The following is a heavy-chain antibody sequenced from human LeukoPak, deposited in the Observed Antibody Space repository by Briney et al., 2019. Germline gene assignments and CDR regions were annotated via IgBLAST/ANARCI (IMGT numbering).Heavy chain of an antibody. J-gene: IGHJ6*03. V-gene: IGHV3-30*18. D-gene: IGHD6-19*01. CDR2: ISTDGSKK. CDR3: AKDLQWLVYHYYCNMDA. Sequence: GRSLRLSCAVSGFTFSDYGMHWVRQAPGKGLEWVAVISTDGSKKDYADSVKGRFTISRDNSKNTLYLQMNSLRADDTAVYYCAKDLQWLVYHYYCNMDAWGKGTTVTVSS. CDR1: GFTFSDYG.